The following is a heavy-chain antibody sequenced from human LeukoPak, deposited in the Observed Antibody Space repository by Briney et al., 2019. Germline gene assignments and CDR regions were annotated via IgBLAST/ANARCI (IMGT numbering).Heavy chain of an antibody. Sequence: PSETLSLTCTVSGGSISSYYWSWIRQPPGRGLEWIGYIYYSGSTNYNPSLKSRVTISVDTSKNQFSLKLSSVTAADTAVYYCARDGYCSGGSCYPNNWFDPGGQGTLVTVSS. D-gene: IGHD2-15*01. CDR1: GGSISSYY. CDR3: ARDGYCSGGSCYPNNWFDP. J-gene: IGHJ5*02. V-gene: IGHV4-59*01. CDR2: IYYSGST.